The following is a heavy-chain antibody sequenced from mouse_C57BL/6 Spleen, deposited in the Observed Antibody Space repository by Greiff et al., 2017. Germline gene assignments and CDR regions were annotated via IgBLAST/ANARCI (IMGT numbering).Heavy chain of an antibody. V-gene: IGHV1-15*01. CDR1: GYTFTDYE. D-gene: IGHD1-1*02. J-gene: IGHJ2*01. Sequence: LVESGAELVRPGASVTLSCKASGYTFTDYEMHWVKQTPVHGLEWIGAIDPETGGTAYNQKFKGKAILTADKSSSTAYMELRSLTSEDSAVYYCTRSGGSYFDYWGQGTTLTVSS. CDR3: TRSGGSYFDY. CDR2: IDPETGGT.